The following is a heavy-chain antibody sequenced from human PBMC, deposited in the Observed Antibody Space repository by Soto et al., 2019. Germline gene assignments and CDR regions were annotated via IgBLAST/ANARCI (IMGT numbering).Heavy chain of an antibody. D-gene: IGHD1-1*01. CDR3: AKDRQTIRPSYYYYYGMDV. J-gene: IGHJ6*02. Sequence: QVQLVESGGGVVQPGRSLRLSCAASGFTFSSYGMQWVRQAPGKGLEWVAVISYDGSNKYYADSVKGRFTISRDNSKNTLYLQMNSLRAEDTDVYYCAKDRQTIRPSYYYYYGMDVWGQGTTVTVSS. CDR2: ISYDGSNK. CDR1: GFTFSSYG. V-gene: IGHV3-30*18.